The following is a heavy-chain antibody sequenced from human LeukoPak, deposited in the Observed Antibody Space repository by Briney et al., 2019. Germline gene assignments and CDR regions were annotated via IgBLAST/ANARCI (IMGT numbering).Heavy chain of an antibody. CDR2: IYSTGST. CDR3: ARHRTLKTYGGGRVDWFDP. Sequence: SETLSLTCTVSGGSISSYYWSWIRQPAGKGLEWIGRIYSTGSTYYNPSLKSRVTISVDTSKNQFSLKLSSVTAADTAVYYCARHRTLKTYGGGRVDWFDPWGQGTLVTVSS. D-gene: IGHD4-23*01. V-gene: IGHV4-4*07. J-gene: IGHJ5*02. CDR1: GGSISSYY.